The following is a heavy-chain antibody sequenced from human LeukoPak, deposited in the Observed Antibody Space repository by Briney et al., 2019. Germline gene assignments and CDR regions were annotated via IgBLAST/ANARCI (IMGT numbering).Heavy chain of an antibody. CDR2: INTGNGNT. CDR1: GYTFTSYA. V-gene: IGHV1-3*04. J-gene: IGHJ4*02. CDR3: ATRQGLGRFDY. D-gene: IGHD1-26*01. Sequence: GASVKVSCKASGYTFTSYAMHWVRQAPGQRLEWMGWINTGNGNTKCSEKFQGRVTLTRDTSASTAYMDQSSLRSEDTAVYYCATRQGLGRFDYWGQGTLVTVSS.